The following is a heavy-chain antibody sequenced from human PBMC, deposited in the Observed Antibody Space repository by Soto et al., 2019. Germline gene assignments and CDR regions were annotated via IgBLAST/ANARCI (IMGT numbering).Heavy chain of an antibody. D-gene: IGHD3-3*01. CDR1: GYSFTSFG. V-gene: IGHV1-18*01. CDR2: ISAHSGNT. CDR3: VRIGIFGVVIRPYYMDV. Sequence: ASVKVSFKASGYSFTSFGISWVRQAPGQGLEWMGWISAHSGNTNYEQKFQGRVTMTTDTSTSTAYMELRSLRSDDTAVYYCVRIGIFGVVIRPYYMDVWGKGTTVTVSS. J-gene: IGHJ6*03.